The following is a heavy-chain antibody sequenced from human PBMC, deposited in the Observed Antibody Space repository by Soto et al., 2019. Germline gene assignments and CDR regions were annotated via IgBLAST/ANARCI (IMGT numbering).Heavy chain of an antibody. V-gene: IGHV3-23*01. D-gene: IGHD6-19*01. CDR1: GFTFKSYA. Sequence: GGSLRLSCAASGFTFKSYAMNWVRQAPGKGLEWVASTPGSGGSSYYADSVKGRFTISRDNSKNTLYLDLNSLKAEDTAMYYCARGGSTGWFYFDFWGQGTQVTVPQ. CDR2: TPGSGGSS. J-gene: IGHJ4*02. CDR3: ARGGSTGWFYFDF.